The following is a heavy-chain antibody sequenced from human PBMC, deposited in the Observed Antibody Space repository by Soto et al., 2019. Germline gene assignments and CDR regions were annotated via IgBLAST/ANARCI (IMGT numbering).Heavy chain of an antibody. CDR1: GYKFPDYY. J-gene: IGHJ5*01. CDR2: IKPNSGDS. Sequence: ASVKVSCKASGYKFPDYYNHWVRHAPGPGRERLGGIKPNSGDSTYAQNFQGRVTMTADTSTTTVYMEVNNLRSDDTAVYFCARPYCGTNSCHNWFDSWGQGTLVTV. CDR3: ARPYCGTNSCHNWFDS. V-gene: IGHV1-2*02. D-gene: IGHD2-2*01.